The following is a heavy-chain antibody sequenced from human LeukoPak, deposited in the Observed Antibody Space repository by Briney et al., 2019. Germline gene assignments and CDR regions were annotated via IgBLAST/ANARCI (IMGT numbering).Heavy chain of an antibody. V-gene: IGHV1-2*02. CDR3: ARGLTYYYDSSGENYDAFDI. CDR2: INPSGGT. CDR1: GYTFTSYY. D-gene: IGHD3-22*01. Sequence: ASVKVSCKASGYTFTSYYMHWVRQAPGQGLEWMGIINPSGGTNYAQKFQGRVTMTSDTSISTAYMELSRLRSDDTAVYYCARGLTYYYDSSGENYDAFDIWGQGTMVTVSS. J-gene: IGHJ3*02.